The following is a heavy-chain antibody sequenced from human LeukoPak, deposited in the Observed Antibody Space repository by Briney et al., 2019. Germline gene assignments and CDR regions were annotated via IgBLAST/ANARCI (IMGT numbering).Heavy chain of an antibody. V-gene: IGHV4-30-4*01. CDR1: GDSISSGDYY. Sequence: PSETLSLTCTVSGDSISSGDYYWSWIRQAPGKGLEWIGYIHHSGSTYYNPSLKSRVIISADTSRNQFSLELSSVTAADTAVYYCARKRILVVPVAIWSRWFDPWGQGTPVTVSS. D-gene: IGHD2-2*01. CDR3: ARKRILVVPVAIWSRWFDP. CDR2: IHHSGST. J-gene: IGHJ5*02.